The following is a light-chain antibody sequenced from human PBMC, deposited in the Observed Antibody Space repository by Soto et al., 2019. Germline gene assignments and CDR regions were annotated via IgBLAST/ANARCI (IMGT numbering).Light chain of an antibody. CDR2: DDN. Sequence: QSVLTQPPSVSATTGQKVSISCSESSTNIGGNSVAWYQQLPGTAPKLLIYDDNKRPSGIPDRFSGSKSGTSATLGITGFQTGDEADYYCGSWDSSLSAYVFGTGTKVTV. J-gene: IGLJ1*01. CDR3: GSWDSSLSAYV. CDR1: STNIGGNS. V-gene: IGLV1-51*01.